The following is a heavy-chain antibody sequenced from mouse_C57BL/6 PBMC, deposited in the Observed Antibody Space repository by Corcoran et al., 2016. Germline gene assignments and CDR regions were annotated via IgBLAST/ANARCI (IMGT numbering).Heavy chain of an antibody. CDR2: INPNNGGT. J-gene: IGHJ3*01. CDR1: GYTFTDYY. D-gene: IGHD2-1*01. V-gene: IGHV1-26*01. Sequence: EVQLQQSGPELVKPGASVKISCKASGYTFTDYYMNWVKQSHGKSLEWIGDINPNNGGTSYNQKFKGKATLTVDKSSSTAYMELRSLTSEDSAVYYCERAIYYGNYAAWFAYWGQGTLVTVSA. CDR3: ERAIYYGNYAAWFAY.